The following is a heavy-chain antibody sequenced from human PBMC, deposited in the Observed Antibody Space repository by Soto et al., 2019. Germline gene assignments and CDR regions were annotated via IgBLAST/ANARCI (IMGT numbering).Heavy chain of an antibody. CDR2: INPSGGST. CDR3: AGSFYDYVWGSYRSAHFDY. V-gene: IGHV1-46*01. CDR1: GYTFTSYY. D-gene: IGHD3-16*02. J-gene: IGHJ4*02. Sequence: ASVKVSCKTSGYTFTSYYMHWVRQAPGQGLEWMGIINPSGGSTSYAEKFQGRVTMTRDTSTSTVYMELSSLRSEDTAVYYCAGSFYDYVWGSYRSAHFDYWGQGTLVPVPS.